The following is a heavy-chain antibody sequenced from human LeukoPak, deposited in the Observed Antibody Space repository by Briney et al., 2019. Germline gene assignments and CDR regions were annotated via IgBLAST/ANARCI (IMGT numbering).Heavy chain of an antibody. CDR3: ARRVPAAYYYYYGMDV. J-gene: IGHJ6*02. CDR2: INHSGST. D-gene: IGHD2-2*01. Sequence: SETLSLTCAVYGGSFSGYYWSWIRQPPGKGLEWIGEINHSGSTNYNPSLKSRVTISVDTSKNQFSLKLSSVTAADTAVYYCARRVPAAYYYYYGMDVWGQGTTVTVSS. V-gene: IGHV4-34*01. CDR1: GGSFSGYY.